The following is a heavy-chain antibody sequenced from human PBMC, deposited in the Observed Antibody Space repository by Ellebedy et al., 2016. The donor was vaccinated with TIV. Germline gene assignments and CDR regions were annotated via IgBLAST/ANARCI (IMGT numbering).Heavy chain of an antibody. J-gene: IGHJ4*02. CDR3: ATDQRYSGYGTFDD. CDR1: GGTFSSYA. V-gene: IGHV1-69*06. CDR2: IIPIFGTP. D-gene: IGHD5-12*01. Sequence: SVKVSXXASGGTFSSYAFCWVRQGPGQGLEWLGQIIPIFGTPSYSQKFLGRVTITADRSSSTIYMELTSLRSDDTAVYYCATDQRYSGYGTFDDWGQGTPVTVSS.